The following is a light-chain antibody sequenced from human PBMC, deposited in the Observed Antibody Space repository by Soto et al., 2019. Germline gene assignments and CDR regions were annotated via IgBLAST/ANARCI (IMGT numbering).Light chain of an antibody. CDR3: QQCSRFPLI. CDR2: GAS. J-gene: IGKJ4*01. Sequence: DIQMTQSPSSVSASVGDRVTITCRASQDISSWLAWYQQKPGKVPKLLIYGASTLQSGVPSRFSGSGSGTDFTLTISRLQPEDFATYYCQQCSRFPLIFGGGTKVEI. CDR1: QDISSW. V-gene: IGKV1D-12*01.